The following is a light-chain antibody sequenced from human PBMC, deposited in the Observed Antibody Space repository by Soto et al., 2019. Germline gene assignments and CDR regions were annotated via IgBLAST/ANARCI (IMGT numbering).Light chain of an antibody. V-gene: IGLV2-14*03. CDR2: DVV. Sequence: QSVLTQPASVSGSPGQSITISCTGTSADIGRFNYVSWYQQHPGKVPKLIIYDVVNRPSGISNHFSGSKSGNTASLTISGFQAEDEADYFCTSYASGTTLYVFGTGTKLTVL. CDR3: TSYASGTTLYV. CDR1: SADIGRFNY. J-gene: IGLJ1*01.